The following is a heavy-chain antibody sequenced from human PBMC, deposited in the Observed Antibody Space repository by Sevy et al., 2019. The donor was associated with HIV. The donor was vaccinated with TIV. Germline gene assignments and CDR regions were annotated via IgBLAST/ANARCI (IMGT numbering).Heavy chain of an antibody. CDR2: ISSDGSIT. D-gene: IGHD4-17*01. J-gene: IGHJ6*02. Sequence: GGSRRLSCAASGFNFSSYWMHWVRQAPGKGLVWVSRISSDGSITNYADSVKGRFTFSRDNAKNTVYLQMNSLRVEDTALYYCARAESVSTRNAMDVWGQGTTVTVSS. CDR3: ARAESVSTRNAMDV. V-gene: IGHV3-74*01. CDR1: GFNFSSYW.